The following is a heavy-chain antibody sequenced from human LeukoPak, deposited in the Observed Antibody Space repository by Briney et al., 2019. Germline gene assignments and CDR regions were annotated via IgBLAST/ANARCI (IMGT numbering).Heavy chain of an antibody. J-gene: IGHJ6*03. CDR2: IYTSGST. CDR1: GGSISSYY. Sequence: SETLSLTCTVSGGSISSYYWSWIRQPAGKGLEWIGRIYTSGSTNYNPSLKSRVTMSVDTSKNQFSLKLSSVTAADTAVYYCAKTASKYCSSTSCYTQTTRKNYYYYMDVWGKGTTVTVSS. V-gene: IGHV4-4*07. CDR3: AKTASKYCSSTSCYTQTTRKNYYYYMDV. D-gene: IGHD2-2*02.